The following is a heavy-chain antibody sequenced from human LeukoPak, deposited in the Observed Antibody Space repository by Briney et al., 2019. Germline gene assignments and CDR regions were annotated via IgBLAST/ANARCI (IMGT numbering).Heavy chain of an antibody. CDR2: ISSSSSYI. V-gene: IGHV3-21*01. Sequence: PGGSLRLSCAASGFTFSSYEMNWVRQAPGKGLEWVSSISSSSSYIYYADSVKGRFTISRDNAKNSLYLQMNSLRAEDTAVYYCARIYDSSGYSFDYWGQGTLVTVSS. J-gene: IGHJ4*02. D-gene: IGHD3-22*01. CDR3: ARIYDSSGYSFDY. CDR1: GFTFSSYE.